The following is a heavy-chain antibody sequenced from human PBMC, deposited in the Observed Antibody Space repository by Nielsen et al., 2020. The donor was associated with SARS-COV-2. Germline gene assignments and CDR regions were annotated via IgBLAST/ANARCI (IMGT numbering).Heavy chain of an antibody. CDR2: INHSGNT. CDR3: ARGRNSSSSWFDP. Sequence: GSLRLSCAVYGGSFSGYYWSWIRQPPGKGLEWIGEINHSGNTNYNPSLKSRVTISVDTSKNQFSLKLSSVTAADTAVYYCARGRNSSSSWFDPWGQGTLVTVSS. V-gene: IGHV4-34*01. D-gene: IGHD6-6*01. J-gene: IGHJ5*02. CDR1: GGSFSGYY.